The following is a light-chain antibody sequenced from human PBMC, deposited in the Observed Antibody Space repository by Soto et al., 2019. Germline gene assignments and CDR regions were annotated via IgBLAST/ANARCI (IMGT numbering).Light chain of an antibody. V-gene: IGKV3-15*01. Sequence: ILMTQSPATLSVSPGERATLSCRASQSVSNNLAWYQQKPGQAPRLLIYDASTRAPGIPARFSGSGSGTEFALTISGRQSEDVAVYYCQQYNNWPPWTLGQGTKVEIK. CDR3: QQYNNWPPWT. J-gene: IGKJ1*01. CDR1: QSVSNN. CDR2: DAS.